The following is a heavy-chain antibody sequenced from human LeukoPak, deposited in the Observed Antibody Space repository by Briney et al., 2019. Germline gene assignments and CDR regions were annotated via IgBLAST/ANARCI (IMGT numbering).Heavy chain of an antibody. CDR2: INWNGDRI. Sequence: GGSLRLSCVASGFTFDDYGMNWVRQAPGEGLEWVSGINWNGDRIGYADSVKGRFTISRDNAKNSLYLQMNSLRAEDTALYYCARSRITIFGVITRGAFDIWGQGTMVTVSS. CDR3: ARSRITIFGVITRGAFDI. CDR1: GFTFDDYG. V-gene: IGHV3-20*04. D-gene: IGHD3-3*01. J-gene: IGHJ3*02.